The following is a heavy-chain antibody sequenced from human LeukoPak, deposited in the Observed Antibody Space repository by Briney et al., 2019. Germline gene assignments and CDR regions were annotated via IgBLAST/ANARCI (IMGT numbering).Heavy chain of an antibody. CDR1: GFTVSSNY. CDR3: ARDPGAAAGYGY. V-gene: IGHV3-21*01. D-gene: IGHD6-13*01. J-gene: IGHJ4*02. CDR2: ISSSSSYI. Sequence: GGSLRLSCAASGFTVSSNYMNWVRQAPGKGLEWVSSISSSSSYIYYADSVKGRFTIFRGNAKNSLYLQMNSLRAEDTAVYYCARDPGAAAGYGYWGQGTLVTVSS.